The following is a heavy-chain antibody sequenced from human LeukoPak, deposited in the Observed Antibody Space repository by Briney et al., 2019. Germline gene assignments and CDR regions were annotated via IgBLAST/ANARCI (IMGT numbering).Heavy chain of an antibody. CDR3: ARGRPTTSIAAAGVNWFDP. D-gene: IGHD6-13*01. CDR1: GGTFSSYA. CDR2: IVPIFGTA. J-gene: IGHJ5*02. V-gene: IGHV1-69*06. Sequence: ASVKVSCKASGGTFSSYAISWVRQAPGQGLEWMGGIVPIFGTANYAQKFQGRVTITADKSTSTACMELSSLRSEDTAVYYCARGRPTTSIAAAGVNWFDPWGQGTLVTVSS.